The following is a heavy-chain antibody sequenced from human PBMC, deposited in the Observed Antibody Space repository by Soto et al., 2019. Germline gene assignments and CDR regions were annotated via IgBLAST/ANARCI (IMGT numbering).Heavy chain of an antibody. Sequence: SLRLSCAASGFTFSNYAMSWVRQAPGKGLEWVSGISGTGDNTYYADSVKGRFTISRDNSKSTLYLQMNSLRAEDTAVYYCAKFVLPSTWLSWFDPWGQGTLVTSPQ. CDR2: ISGTGDNT. CDR1: GFTFSNYA. V-gene: IGHV3-23*01. CDR3: AKFVLPSTWLSWFDP. J-gene: IGHJ5*02. D-gene: IGHD5-12*01.